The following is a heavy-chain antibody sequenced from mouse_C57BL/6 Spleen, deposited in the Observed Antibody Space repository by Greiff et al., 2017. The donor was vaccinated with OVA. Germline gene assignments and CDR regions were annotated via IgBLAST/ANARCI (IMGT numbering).Heavy chain of an antibody. V-gene: IGHV5-17*01. D-gene: IGHD1-1*01. CDR1: GFTFSDYG. Sequence: EVKLMESGGGLVKPGGSLKLSCAASGFTFSDYGMHWVRQAPEKGLEWVAYISSGSSTIYYADTVKGRFTISRDNAKNTLFLQMTSLRSEDTAMYYCARTHVHYYGSSGGDYFDYWGQGTTLTVSS. J-gene: IGHJ2*01. CDR2: ISSGSSTI. CDR3: ARTHVHYYGSSGGDYFDY.